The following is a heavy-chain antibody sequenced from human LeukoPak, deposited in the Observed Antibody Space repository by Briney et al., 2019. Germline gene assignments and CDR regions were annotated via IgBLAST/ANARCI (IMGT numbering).Heavy chain of an antibody. CDR3: AKWGDYDVLTGYYVSDY. D-gene: IGHD3-9*01. CDR2: ITGSGGNT. Sequence: GASLRLSCAASGFTFSNYALSWVRQAPGKGLEWVSAITGSGGNTYYADSVKGRFTISRDNSKNTVFLQMNSLRAEDAAVYYCAKWGDYDVLTGYYVSDYWGQGTLVTVSS. J-gene: IGHJ4*02. CDR1: GFTFSNYA. V-gene: IGHV3-23*01.